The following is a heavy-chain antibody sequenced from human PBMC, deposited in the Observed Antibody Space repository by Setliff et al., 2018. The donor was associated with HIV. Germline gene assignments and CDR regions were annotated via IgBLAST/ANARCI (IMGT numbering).Heavy chain of an antibody. CDR2: IIPMYNIP. V-gene: IGHV1-69*13. D-gene: IGHD6-13*01. CDR1: GGTLSNYV. Sequence: SVKVSCKTSGGTLSNYVITWVRQAPGQGLEWMGMIIPMYNIPAYAQKFQGRVTFTADESTSTAYMELSSLSSEDTAIYYCARDQTGVAAAAFGGGSAWSDEGFDIWGQGTMVTVS. CDR3: ARDQTGVAAAAFGGGSAWSDEGFDI. J-gene: IGHJ3*02.